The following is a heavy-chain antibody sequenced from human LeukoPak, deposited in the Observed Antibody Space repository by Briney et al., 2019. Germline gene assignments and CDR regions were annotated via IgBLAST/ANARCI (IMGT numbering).Heavy chain of an antibody. Sequence: ASVKVSCKASGGTFSSYAISWVRQAPGQGLEWMGGIIPIFGTANYAQKFQGRVTITADKSTSTAYMELRSLRSDDTAVYYCASGYCSGGSCPIDYWGQGTLVTVSS. CDR1: GGTFSSYA. CDR2: IIPIFGTA. CDR3: ASGYCSGGSCPIDY. J-gene: IGHJ4*02. V-gene: IGHV1-69*06. D-gene: IGHD2-15*01.